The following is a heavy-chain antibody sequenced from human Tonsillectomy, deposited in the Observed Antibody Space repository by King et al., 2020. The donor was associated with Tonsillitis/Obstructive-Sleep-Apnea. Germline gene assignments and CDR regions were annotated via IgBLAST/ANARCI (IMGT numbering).Heavy chain of an antibody. CDR1: GFTFSSYS. CDR2: ISSSSSYI. D-gene: IGHD3-16*02. V-gene: IGHV3-21*01. Sequence: VQLVESGGGLVKPGGSLRLSCAASGFTFSSYSMNWVRQAPGKGLEWVSSISSSSSYIYYADSVKGRFTISRDNAKNSLYLQMNSLRAEDTAVYYCARDVPPSHYDYIWGSYHDAFDIWGQGTMVTVSS. J-gene: IGHJ3*02. CDR3: ARDVPPSHYDYIWGSYHDAFDI.